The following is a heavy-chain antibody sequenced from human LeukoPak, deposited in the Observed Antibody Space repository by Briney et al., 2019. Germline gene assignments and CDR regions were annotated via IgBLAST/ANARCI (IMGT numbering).Heavy chain of an antibody. J-gene: IGHJ1*01. CDR1: GFTVSSNY. CDR2: IYSGGST. Sequence: PGGSLRLSCAASGFTVSSNYMSWVRQAPGKGLEWVSVIYSGGSTYYADSVKGRFTISTDNSKNTLYLQMNSLRAEDTAVYYCASSGGYSNRGHFQQWGQGTLVTVS. CDR3: ASSGGYSNRGHFQQ. V-gene: IGHV3-66*01. D-gene: IGHD6-13*01.